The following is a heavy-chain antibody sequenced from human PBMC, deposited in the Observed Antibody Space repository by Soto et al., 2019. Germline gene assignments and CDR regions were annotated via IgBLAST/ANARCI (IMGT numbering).Heavy chain of an antibody. Sequence: PGGSLRLSCAASGFTFSSRSLNWVRQAPGEGLEWVSSISPISDYIFYADSVRGRFTISRDNAKQSLYLQMSSLRAEDSAVYYCATSATRDSSGYYGSSDSWGQGALATVSS. CDR1: GFTFSSRS. V-gene: IGHV3-21*01. CDR2: ISPISDYI. CDR3: ATSATRDSSGYYGSSDS. D-gene: IGHD3-22*01. J-gene: IGHJ4*02.